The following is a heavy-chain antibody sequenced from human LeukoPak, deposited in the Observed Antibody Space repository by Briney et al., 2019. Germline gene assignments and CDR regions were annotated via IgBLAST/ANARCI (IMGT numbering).Heavy chain of an antibody. CDR2: ISYDGSNK. J-gene: IGHJ4*02. V-gene: IGHV3-30-3*01. CDR3: ARALGFLEWNFDY. D-gene: IGHD3-3*01. CDR1: GFTFSSYA. Sequence: GRSLRLSCAASGFTFSSYAMHWVRQAPGKGLEWVAVISYDGSNKYYADSVKGRFTISRDNSKNTLYLQMNSLRAEDTAVYYCARALGFLEWNFDYWGQGTLVTVSS.